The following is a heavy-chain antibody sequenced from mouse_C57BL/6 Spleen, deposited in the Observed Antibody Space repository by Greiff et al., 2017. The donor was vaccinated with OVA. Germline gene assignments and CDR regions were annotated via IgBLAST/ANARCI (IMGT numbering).Heavy chain of an antibody. Sequence: EVQVVESGGGLVKPGGSLKLSCAASGFTFSSYTMSWVRQTPEKRLEWVATISGGGGNTYYPDSVKGRFTISRDNAKNPLYLQMSSLRSEDTALYYCARITTVVAHYYAMDYWGQGTSVTVSS. CDR3: ARITTVVAHYYAMDY. V-gene: IGHV5-9*01. D-gene: IGHD1-1*01. J-gene: IGHJ4*01. CDR1: GFTFSSYT. CDR2: ISGGGGNT.